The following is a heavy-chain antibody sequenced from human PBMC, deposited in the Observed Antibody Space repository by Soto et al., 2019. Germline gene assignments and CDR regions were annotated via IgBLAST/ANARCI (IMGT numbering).Heavy chain of an antibody. J-gene: IGHJ4*02. D-gene: IGHD3-3*01. Sequence: TLSLTCTVSGGSISSYYWSWIRQPPGKGLEWIGYIYYSGSTNYNPSLKSRVTISVDTSKNQFSLKLSSVTAADTAVYYCARSGRNVFWSGFTFDYWGQGTLVTVSS. CDR2: IYYSGST. V-gene: IGHV4-59*01. CDR3: ARSGRNVFWSGFTFDY. CDR1: GGSISSYY.